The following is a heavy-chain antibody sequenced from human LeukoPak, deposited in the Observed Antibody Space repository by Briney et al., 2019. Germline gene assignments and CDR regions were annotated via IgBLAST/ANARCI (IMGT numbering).Heavy chain of an antibody. CDR3: ARPCYPRWLQSRGGAFDI. J-gene: IGHJ3*02. D-gene: IGHD5-24*01. CDR2: INHSGST. CDR1: GGSFSGYY. V-gene: IGHV4-34*01. Sequence: PSETLSLTCAVYGGSFSGYYWSWIRQPPGKGLEWIGEINHSGSTNYNPSLKSRVTISVDTSKNQFSLKLSSVTAADTAVYYCARPCYPRWLQSRGGAFDIWGQGTMVTVSS.